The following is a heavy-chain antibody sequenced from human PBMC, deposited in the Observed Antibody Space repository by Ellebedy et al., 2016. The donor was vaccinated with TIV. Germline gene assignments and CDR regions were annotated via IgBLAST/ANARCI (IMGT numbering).Heavy chain of an antibody. CDR3: ARESRFLEWLLSHYGMDV. V-gene: IGHV3-30-3*01. J-gene: IGHJ6*02. D-gene: IGHD3-3*01. Sequence: GESLKISXAASGFTFSSYAMHWVRQAPGKGLEWVAVISYDGSNKYYADSVKGRFTISRDNSKNTLYLQMNSLRAEDTAVYYCARESRFLEWLLSHYGMDVWGQGTTVTVSS. CDR2: ISYDGSNK. CDR1: GFTFSSYA.